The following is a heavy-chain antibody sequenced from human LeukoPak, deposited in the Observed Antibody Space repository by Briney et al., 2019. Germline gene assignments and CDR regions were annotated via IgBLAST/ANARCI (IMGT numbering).Heavy chain of an antibody. Sequence: SISSSSSYIYYADSVKGRFTISRDNAKNSLYLQMNSLRAEDTAVYYCARVRVGVDAFDIWGQGTMVTVSS. CDR3: ARVRVGVDAFDI. J-gene: IGHJ3*02. V-gene: IGHV3-21*01. CDR2: ISSSSSYI. D-gene: IGHD1-26*01.